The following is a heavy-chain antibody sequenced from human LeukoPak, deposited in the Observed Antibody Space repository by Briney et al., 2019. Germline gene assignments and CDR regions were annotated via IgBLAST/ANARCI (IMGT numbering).Heavy chain of an antibody. D-gene: IGHD2-15*01. CDR3: AKGRHDSPGYFDY. Sequence: GGSQRLFCVASGFTFSSYHLTWPRQAPGKGLECASVISGSGGTTYYADSVKGRFSVSRDTSKNTLYLQMNSLRAEDTAVYYCAKGRHDSPGYFDYWGHGTLGTVSS. V-gene: IGHV3-23*01. CDR1: GFTFSSYH. CDR2: ISGSGGTT. J-gene: IGHJ4*01.